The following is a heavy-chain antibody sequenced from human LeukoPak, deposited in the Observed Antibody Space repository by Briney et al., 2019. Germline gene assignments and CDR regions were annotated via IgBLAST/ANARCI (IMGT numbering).Heavy chain of an antibody. J-gene: IGHJ4*02. Sequence: GGSLRLSCLTSGFTFSTNAMSWVRQAPGKGLEWVSGTSDRDDYTYYADSVKGRFTISRDNSKNTLYLQMNSLRAEDTALYFCAKKAQYNGNYPLDYWGQGTLVTVSS. CDR3: AKKAQYNGNYPLDY. V-gene: IGHV3-23*01. D-gene: IGHD1-26*01. CDR2: TSDRDDYT. CDR1: GFTFSTNA.